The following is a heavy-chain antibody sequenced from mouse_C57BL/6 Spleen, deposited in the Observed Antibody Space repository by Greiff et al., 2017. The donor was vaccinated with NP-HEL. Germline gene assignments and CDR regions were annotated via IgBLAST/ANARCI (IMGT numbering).Heavy chain of an antibody. CDR1: GYTFTSYW. J-gene: IGHJ2*01. CDR3: ARRDYGSSIDY. CDR2: IDPSDSYT. Sequence: QVQLQQPGAELVMPGASVKLSCKASGYTFTSYWMHWVKQRPGQGLEWIGEIDPSDSYTNYNQKFKGKSTLTVDKSSSTAYMQLSSLTSEDAAVYYGARRDYGSSIDYWGQGTTLTVSS. D-gene: IGHD1-1*01. V-gene: IGHV1-69*01.